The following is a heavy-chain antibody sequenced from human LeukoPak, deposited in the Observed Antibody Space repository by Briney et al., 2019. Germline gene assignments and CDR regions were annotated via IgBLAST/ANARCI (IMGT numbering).Heavy chain of an antibody. D-gene: IGHD2-2*01. CDR1: GYTFTDYY. J-gene: IGHJ4*02. V-gene: IGHV1-2*02. Sequence: ASVKVSCTASGYTFTDYYMHWVRQAPGQGFEWMGWINPNYGDTNYAQKFQGRGTMTRETSISTTHLEVSRLRSDDTAVYYCARANFLYCSSSTCLFDYWGQGTLVTVSS. CDR3: ARANFLYCSSSTCLFDY. CDR2: INPNYGDT.